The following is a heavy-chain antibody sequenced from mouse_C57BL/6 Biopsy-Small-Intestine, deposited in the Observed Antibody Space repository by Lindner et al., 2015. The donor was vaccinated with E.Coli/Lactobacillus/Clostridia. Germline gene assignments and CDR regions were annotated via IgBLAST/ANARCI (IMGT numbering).Heavy chain of an antibody. J-gene: IGHJ1*03. Sequence: VQLQESGAELVRPGASVKLSCTTSGFNIKDDYIHWVKQGPEQGLEWIGWIDPENGDTEYASKFQGKATITADTSSNTAYLQLSSLTSEDTAVYYCTTLRLRRGYWYFDVWDTGTTVTVSS. CDR2: IDPENGDT. V-gene: IGHV14-4*01. CDR3: TTLRLRRGYWYFDV. CDR1: GFNIKDDY. D-gene: IGHD2-4*01.